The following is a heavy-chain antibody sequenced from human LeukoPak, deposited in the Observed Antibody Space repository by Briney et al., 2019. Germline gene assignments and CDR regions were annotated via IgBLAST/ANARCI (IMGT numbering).Heavy chain of an antibody. CDR2: ISHDANNK. Sequence: GRSLRLSCAASGFTFSNYAMHGVRQAPGKGLEWGAVISHDANNKHYADSVKGRFTISRDNSKNTMYLKMNSLRAEDTAMYYCARAPMSYDSSGFGGAFDIWGQGTMVTVSS. CDR1: GFTFSNYA. V-gene: IGHV3-30-3*01. CDR3: ARAPMSYDSSGFGGAFDI. J-gene: IGHJ3*02. D-gene: IGHD3-22*01.